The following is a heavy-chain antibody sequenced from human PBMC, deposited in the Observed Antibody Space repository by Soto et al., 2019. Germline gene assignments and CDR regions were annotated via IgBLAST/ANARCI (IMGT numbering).Heavy chain of an antibody. Sequence: QVQLVESGGGVVQPGRSLRLSCAASGFTFSSYAMHWVRPAPGKGLEWVAVISYDGGNKYYADSVKGRFTISRDNSKNTLYVQMNSLRAEDTAVYYCARAPLSVGELWQHYFDYWGQGTLV. CDR2: ISYDGGNK. J-gene: IGHJ4*02. CDR3: ARAPLSVGELWQHYFDY. V-gene: IGHV3-30-3*01. CDR1: GFTFSSYA. D-gene: IGHD3-10*01.